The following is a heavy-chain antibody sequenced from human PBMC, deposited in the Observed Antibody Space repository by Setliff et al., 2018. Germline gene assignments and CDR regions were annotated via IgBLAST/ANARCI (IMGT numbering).Heavy chain of an antibody. CDR3: ARQGCSSTSCHSIDY. D-gene: IGHD2-2*01. V-gene: IGHV5-51*01. Sequence: GESLKISCKGSGYSFTSNWIAWVRQMPGKGLECMGIIYPGNSNTRYSPPFQGQVTISADKAINTACLQWNSPQASDTAMYYCARQGCSSTSCHSIDYWGQGTLVTV. CDR2: IYPGNSNT. CDR1: GYSFTSNW. J-gene: IGHJ4*02.